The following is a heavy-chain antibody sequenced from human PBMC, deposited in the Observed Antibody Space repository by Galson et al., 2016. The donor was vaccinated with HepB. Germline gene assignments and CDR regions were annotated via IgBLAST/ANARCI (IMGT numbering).Heavy chain of an antibody. CDR2: IYYSGSP. V-gene: IGHV4-31*06. CDR1: GDSISSDNYF. D-gene: IGHD1/OR15-1a*01. J-gene: IGHJ5*02. CDR3: ARTTGGVMSWFDP. Sequence: TLSLTCTVSGDSISSDNYFWSWIRQHPGKGLEWIAYIYYSGSPYYNRSLKSRVTISIDTSKNQFSLKLSSVTAADTAVYWARTTGGVMSWFDPWGQGTLVTVSS.